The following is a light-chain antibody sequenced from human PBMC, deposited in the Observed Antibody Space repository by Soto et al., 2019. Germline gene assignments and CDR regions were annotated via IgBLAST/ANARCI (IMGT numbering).Light chain of an antibody. J-gene: IGKJ4*01. Sequence: EIVWTQSPATLSLSPGERATLSCRASQSVFSSLAWYQQKPGQAPRLLIYVTSNRATGIPARFSGSGSGTDFTLIISSLEPEDVAVYYCQQRNNWPLTFGGGTKVEIK. CDR1: QSVFSS. CDR3: QQRNNWPLT. CDR2: VTS. V-gene: IGKV3-11*01.